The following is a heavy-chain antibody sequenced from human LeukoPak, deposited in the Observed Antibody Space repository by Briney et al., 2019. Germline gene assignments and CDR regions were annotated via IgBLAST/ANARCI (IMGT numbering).Heavy chain of an antibody. CDR2: INWNGGST. V-gene: IGHV3-20*04. CDR1: GFTFDDYG. Sequence: GGSLRLSCAASGFTFDDYGMSWVRQAPGKGLEWVSGINWNGGSTGYADSVKGRFTISRDNAKNSLYLQMNSLRAEDTALYYCARGFRDYYDPQYYFDYWGQGTLVTVSS. D-gene: IGHD3-22*01. CDR3: ARGFRDYYDPQYYFDY. J-gene: IGHJ4*02.